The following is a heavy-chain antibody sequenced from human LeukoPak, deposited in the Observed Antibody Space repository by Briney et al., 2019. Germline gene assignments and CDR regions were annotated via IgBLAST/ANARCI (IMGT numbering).Heavy chain of an antibody. V-gene: IGHV4-59*08. J-gene: IGHJ6*02. CDR2: IYYRGST. Sequence: SETLSLTCTVSGGSISNNYWSWIRQSPGKGLEWIGYIYYRGSTDYNPSLKSRVTISVDTSKNQFSLKLSSVTAADTAVYYCARQNYDEVNYYYYGLDVWGQGTTVTVSS. CDR3: ARQNYDEVNYYYYGLDV. CDR1: GGSISNNY. D-gene: IGHD3-3*01.